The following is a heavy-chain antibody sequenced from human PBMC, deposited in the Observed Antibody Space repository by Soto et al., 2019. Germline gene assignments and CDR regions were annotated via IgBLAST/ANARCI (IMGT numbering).Heavy chain of an antibody. Sequence: QVQLVQSGAEVKKPGSSVKVSCKASGGTFSSYAISWVRQAPGQGLEWMGGIIPIFGTANYAQKFQGRVTITADESTSTAYMELSRLRSEDTAVYYCATPVNDYSNSYYYCGMDVWGQGTTVTVSS. D-gene: IGHD4-4*01. CDR1: GGTFSSYA. CDR3: ATPVNDYSNSYYYCGMDV. V-gene: IGHV1-69*01. CDR2: IIPIFGTA. J-gene: IGHJ6*02.